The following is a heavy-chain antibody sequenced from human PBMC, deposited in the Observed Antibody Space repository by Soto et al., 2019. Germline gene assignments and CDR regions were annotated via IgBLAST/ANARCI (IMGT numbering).Heavy chain of an antibody. D-gene: IGHD3-10*01. V-gene: IGHV3-23*01. CDR2: IGASGDTT. CDR1: GFTFSSFT. J-gene: IGHJ5*02. Sequence: GGSLRLSCAASGFTFSSFTMNWVRQAPGKGLEWVSGIGASGDTTYYADSVKGRFTISRDNSKNTLYVQMNSLRAEDTAVYYCARIRITMVRGVIGRNWFDPWGQGTLGTVS. CDR3: ARIRITMVRGVIGRNWFDP.